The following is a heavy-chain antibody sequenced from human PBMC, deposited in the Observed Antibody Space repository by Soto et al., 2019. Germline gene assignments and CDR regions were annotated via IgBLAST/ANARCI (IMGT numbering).Heavy chain of an antibody. CDR1: GYTFTGYC. J-gene: IGHJ6*02. D-gene: IGHD6-19*01. CDR2: INPNSGGT. V-gene: IGHV1-2*04. CDR3: ASSPVEPIAVAGPGEYYYGMDV. Sequence: GASVKVSCKASGYTFTGYCMHWVRQAPGQGLEWMGWINPNSGGTNYAQKFQGWVTMTRDASISTAYMELSRLRSDDTAVYYCASSPVEPIAVAGPGEYYYGMDVWGQGTTVTVSS.